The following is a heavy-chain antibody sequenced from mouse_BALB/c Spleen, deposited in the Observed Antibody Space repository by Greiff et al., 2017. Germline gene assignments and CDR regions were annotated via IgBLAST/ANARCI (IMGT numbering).Heavy chain of an antibody. CDR1: GFTFSDFY. V-gene: IGHV7-1*02. Sequence: EVKVVESGGGLVQPGGSLRLSCATSGFTFSDFYMVWVRQPPGKRLEWIAASRNKANDYTTEYSASVKGRFIVSRDTSQSILYLQMNALRAEDTAIYYCARDAWDYGYDLAYWGQGTLVTVSA. J-gene: IGHJ3*01. CDR3: ARDAWDYGYDLAY. D-gene: IGHD2-2*01. CDR2: SRNKANDYTT.